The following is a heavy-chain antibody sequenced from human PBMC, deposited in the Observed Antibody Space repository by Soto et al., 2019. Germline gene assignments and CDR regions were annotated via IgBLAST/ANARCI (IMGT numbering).Heavy chain of an antibody. Sequence: PGGSLRLSCAASGFTVSSNYMSWVRQAPGKGLEWVSVIYSGGSTYYADSVKGRFTISRDNSKNTLYLQMNSLRAGDTAVYYCARSRIAAAGPDYWGQGTLVTVSS. J-gene: IGHJ4*02. V-gene: IGHV3-53*01. CDR1: GFTVSSNY. CDR3: ARSRIAAAGPDY. CDR2: IYSGGST. D-gene: IGHD6-13*01.